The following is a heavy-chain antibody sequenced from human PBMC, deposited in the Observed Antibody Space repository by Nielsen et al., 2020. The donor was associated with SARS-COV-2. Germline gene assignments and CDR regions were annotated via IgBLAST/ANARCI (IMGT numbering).Heavy chain of an antibody. J-gene: IGHJ4*02. CDR1: GFTFSSYS. CDR3: AKDPVFDAPDY. Sequence: ETLSLTCAASGFTFSSYSMNWVRQAPGKGLEWVSAISGSGGSTYYADSVKGRFTISRDNSKNTLYLQMNSLRAEDTAVYYCAKDPVFDAPDYWGQGTLVTVSS. D-gene: IGHD2/OR15-2a*01. CDR2: ISGSGGST. V-gene: IGHV3-23*01.